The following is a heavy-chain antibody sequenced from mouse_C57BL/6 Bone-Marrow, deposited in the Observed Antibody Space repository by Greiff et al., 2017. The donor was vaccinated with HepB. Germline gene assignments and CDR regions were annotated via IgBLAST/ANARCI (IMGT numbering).Heavy chain of an antibody. J-gene: IGHJ2*01. CDR2: INPGSGGT. CDR3: ANFSPLSLAYFDY. CDR1: GYAFTNYL. D-gene: IGHD3-2*02. V-gene: IGHV1-54*01. Sequence: QVQLQQSGAELVRPGPSVKVSCKASGYAFTNYLIEWVKQRPGQGLEWIGVINPGSGGTNYNEKFKGKATLTADKSSSTAYMQLSSLTSEDSAVYFCANFSPLSLAYFDYSGPLTTLTFSS.